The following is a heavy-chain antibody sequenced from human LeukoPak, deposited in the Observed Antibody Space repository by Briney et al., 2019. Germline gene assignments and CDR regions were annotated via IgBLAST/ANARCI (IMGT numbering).Heavy chain of an antibody. V-gene: IGHV3-21*01. CDR2: ISSSSSYI. CDR3: ARDRGWLRLNDY. D-gene: IGHD5-12*01. J-gene: IGHJ4*02. CDR1: GFTFSSYS. Sequence: PGGSLRLSCAASGFTFSSYSMNWVRQAPGKGLEWVSSISSSSSYIYYADSVKGRFTISRDNAENSLYLQMNSLRAEDTAVYYCARDRGWLRLNDYWGQGTLVTVSS.